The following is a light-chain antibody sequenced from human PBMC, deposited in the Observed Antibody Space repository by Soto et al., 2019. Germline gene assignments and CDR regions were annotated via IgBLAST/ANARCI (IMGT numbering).Light chain of an antibody. CDR2: DAS. CDR1: QSISSW. V-gene: IGKV1-5*01. CDR3: QQYNSYPWT. Sequence: DIQMTQSPSTLSAYVGDRVTITCRASQSISSWLAWYQQKPGKAPKLLIYDASSLESGVPSRFSGSGSGTEFTRTISSLQPDDFATYYCQQYNSYPWTFGQGNKVEIK. J-gene: IGKJ1*01.